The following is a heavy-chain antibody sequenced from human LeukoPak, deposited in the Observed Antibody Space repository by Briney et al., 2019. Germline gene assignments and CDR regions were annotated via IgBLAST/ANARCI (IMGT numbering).Heavy chain of an antibody. CDR3: AQGGYSCGWYDFDY. D-gene: IGHD6-19*01. CDR2: IYWNDDK. CDR1: GFSLSTSGVG. Sequence: SGPTLVKPTQTLTLTCTFSGFSLSTSGVGVGWIRQPPGKALEWLALIYWNDDKRYSPSLKSRLTITKHTSKNQVVLTMTNMDPVDTATYYCAQGGYSCGWYDFDYWGQGTLVTVSS. V-gene: IGHV2-5*01. J-gene: IGHJ4*02.